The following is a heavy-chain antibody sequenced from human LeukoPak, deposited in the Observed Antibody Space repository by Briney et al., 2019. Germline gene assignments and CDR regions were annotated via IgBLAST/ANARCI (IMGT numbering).Heavy chain of an antibody. V-gene: IGHV4-4*07. CDR2: IYTSGST. Sequence: SETLSLTCTVSGGSISSYYWSWIRQPAGKGLEWIGRIYTSGSTNYNPSLKSRVTISVDKSKNQFSLKLSSVTAADTAVYYCARGGHSSGWFDAFDIWGQGTMVTVSS. CDR3: ARGGHSSGWFDAFDI. J-gene: IGHJ3*02. D-gene: IGHD6-19*01. CDR1: GGSISSYY.